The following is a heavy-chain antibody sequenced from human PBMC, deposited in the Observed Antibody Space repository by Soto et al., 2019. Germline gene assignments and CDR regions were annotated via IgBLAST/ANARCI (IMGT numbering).Heavy chain of an antibody. CDR2: ISGSGGST. CDR3: ARDTSRSGSQTIDN. J-gene: IGHJ4*02. V-gene: IGHV3-23*01. CDR1: GFSFSTYA. Sequence: EVQMLETGGGWVQPGGSLRLSCAATGFSFSTYAMNWVRQAPGEGLEWVSGISGSGGSTYYADSVKGRFTISRDNSKNTVYLQLIRLRAEDTAVFYCARDTSRSGSQTIDNWGQGAVVTVSS. D-gene: IGHD1-26*01.